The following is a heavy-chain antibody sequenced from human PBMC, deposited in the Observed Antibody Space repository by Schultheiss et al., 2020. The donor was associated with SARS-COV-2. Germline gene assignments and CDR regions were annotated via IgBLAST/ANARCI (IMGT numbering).Heavy chain of an antibody. CDR1: GGSISSSSYY. CDR3: ARDQFGITGTYGGYFDY. Sequence: SETLSLTCTVSGGSISSSSYYWGWIRQPPGKGLEWIGYIYYSGSTNYNPSLKSRVTISVDTSKNQFSLKLSSVTAADTAVYYCARDQFGITGTYGGYFDYWGQGTLVTVSS. V-gene: IGHV4-61*05. J-gene: IGHJ4*02. CDR2: IYYSGST. D-gene: IGHD1/OR15-1a*01.